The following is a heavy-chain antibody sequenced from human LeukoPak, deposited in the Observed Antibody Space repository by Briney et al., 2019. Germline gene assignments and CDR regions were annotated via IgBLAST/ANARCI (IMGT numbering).Heavy chain of an antibody. J-gene: IGHJ4*02. CDR1: GGSFSGYY. V-gene: IGHV4-34*01. D-gene: IGHD3-16*01. CDR2: INHSGST. CDR3: ARAGDGGPIDY. Sequence: PSETLSLTCAVYGGSFSGYYWSWIRQPPGKGLERIGEINHSGSTNYNPSLKSRVTISVDTSKNQFSLKLSSVTAADTAVYYCARAGDGGPIDYWGQGTLVTVSS.